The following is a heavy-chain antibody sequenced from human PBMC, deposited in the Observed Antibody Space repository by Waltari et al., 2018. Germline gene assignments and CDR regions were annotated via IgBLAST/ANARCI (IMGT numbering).Heavy chain of an antibody. V-gene: IGHV3-53*02. CDR2: VYNGGRT. J-gene: IGHJ4*02. D-gene: IGHD5-18*01. CDR3: ASSTAQPWTKGGLDN. Sequence: DVQLVETGGGLIQPGGSLKLSCAASGFIVNNNSMSWVRQAPGKGLEWVSIVYNGGRTYYADFVKGRFTISRDSSKNTLYLQMNDLRAEDTAVYYCASSTAQPWTKGGLDNWGQGTLVIVSS. CDR1: GFIVNNNS.